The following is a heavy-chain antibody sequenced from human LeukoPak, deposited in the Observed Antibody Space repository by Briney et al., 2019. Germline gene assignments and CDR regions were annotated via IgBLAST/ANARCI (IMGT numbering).Heavy chain of an antibody. V-gene: IGHV1-69*04. CDR1: GGTFSSYA. J-gene: IGHJ4*02. D-gene: IGHD3-22*01. CDR3: AREWYYYDSSGPLGY. CDR2: IIPILGIA. Sequence: ASVKVSCKASGGTFSSYAISWVRQAPGQGLEWMGRIIPILGIANYAQKFQGRVTITADKSTSTAYMELSSLRSEDTAVYYCAREWYYYDSSGPLGYWGQGTLVTVSS.